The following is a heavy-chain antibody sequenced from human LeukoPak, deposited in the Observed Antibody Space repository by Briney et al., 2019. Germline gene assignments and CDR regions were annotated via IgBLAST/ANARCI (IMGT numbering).Heavy chain of an antibody. CDR2: VNSDGRSV. Sequence: GESLRLSCAASGFTFSNHWMHWVRHAPGKGLVWVSLVNSDGRSVNYADSVKGRFTISRDNAKNTLYLQMTSLRVEDTALYYCVRGSVAVYASTFDSWGQGNLVTVSS. CDR3: VRGSVAVYASTFDS. CDR1: GFTFSNHW. J-gene: IGHJ4*02. D-gene: IGHD6-19*01. V-gene: IGHV3-74*01.